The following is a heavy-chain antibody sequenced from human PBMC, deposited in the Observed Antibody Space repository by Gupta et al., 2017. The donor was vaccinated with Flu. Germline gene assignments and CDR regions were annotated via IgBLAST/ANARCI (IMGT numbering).Heavy chain of an antibody. CDR2: INHSGST. CDR1: GTSFRGYY. J-gene: IGHJ4*02. D-gene: IGHD5-24*01. V-gene: IGHV4-34*01. CDR3: ARGPKGSRDGYNFGEDYYFDY. Sequence: QVQLQQWGAGLLKPSETLSLTCVVYGTSFRGYYWSWIRQPPGKGLEWIGEINHSGSTNYNPSLKSRVTISVDTSKNQFSLKLSSVTAADTAVYYCARGPKGSRDGYNFGEDYYFDYWGQGTLVTVSS.